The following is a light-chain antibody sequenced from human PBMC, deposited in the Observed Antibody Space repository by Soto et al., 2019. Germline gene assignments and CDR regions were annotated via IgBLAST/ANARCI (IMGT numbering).Light chain of an antibody. CDR2: KAS. V-gene: IGKV1-5*03. CDR3: QQYNTYWT. Sequence: DIQMTQSPSTLSGSVGDRVTITCRASQTISSWLAWYQQKPGKAPKLLIFKASTLESGVPSRFSGSGSGTEFTLTISSLQPDDAATYYCQQYNTYWTFGQGTKVDNK. J-gene: IGKJ1*01. CDR1: QTISSW.